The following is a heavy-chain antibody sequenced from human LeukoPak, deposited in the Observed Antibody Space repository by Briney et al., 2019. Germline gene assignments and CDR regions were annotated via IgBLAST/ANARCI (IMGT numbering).Heavy chain of an antibody. J-gene: IGHJ6*02. CDR1: GFTFSSHG. CDR2: IWYDGSNK. CDR3: AKDPGYSSSWPYYYYYYGMDV. V-gene: IGHV3-33*06. Sequence: GRSLRLSCAASGFTFSSHGMHWVRQAPGKGLEWVAVIWYDGSNKYYADSVKGRFTISRDNSKNTLYLQMNSLRAEDTAVYYCAKDPGYSSSWPYYYYYYGMDVWGQGTTVTVSS. D-gene: IGHD6-13*01.